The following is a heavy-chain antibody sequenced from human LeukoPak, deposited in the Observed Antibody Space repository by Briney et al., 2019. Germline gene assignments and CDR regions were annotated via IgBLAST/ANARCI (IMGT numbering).Heavy chain of an antibody. V-gene: IGHV4-59*12. CDR1: GGSISSYY. CDR2: IYYSGST. CDR3: ARDRRMNYYDSSGYPYD. J-gene: IGHJ4*02. Sequence: SETLSLTCTVSGGSISSYYWSWIRQPPGKGLEWIGYIYYSGSTNYNPSLKSRVTISVDTSKNQFSLKLSSVTAADTAVYYCARDRRMNYYDSSGYPYDWGQGTLVTVSS. D-gene: IGHD3-22*01.